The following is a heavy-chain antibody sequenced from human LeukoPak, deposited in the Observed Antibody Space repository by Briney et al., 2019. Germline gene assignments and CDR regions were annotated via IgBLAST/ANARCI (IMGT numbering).Heavy chain of an antibody. J-gene: IGHJ6*04. CDR2: IYYSGST. CDR1: GGSISSYY. V-gene: IGHV4-59*01. D-gene: IGHD5-18*01. Sequence: SETLSLTCTVSGGSISSYYWSWIRQPPGKGLEWIGYIYYSGSTNYNPSLTSRVTISVDTSKNQFSLKLSSVTAADTAVYYCATRGYSYYDVWGKGTTVTVSS. CDR3: ATRGYSYYDV.